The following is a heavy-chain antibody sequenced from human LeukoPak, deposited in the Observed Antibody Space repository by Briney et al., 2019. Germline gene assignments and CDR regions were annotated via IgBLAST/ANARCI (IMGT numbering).Heavy chain of an antibody. Sequence: GGSLRLSCAASGFTFSNYAMSWVRQAPGKGLEWVSGISGSGDHTYYADSVQGRFTISRDNAKNSLYLQMNSLRAEDTAVYYCARRVTASGKHYFDYWGQGTLVTVSS. J-gene: IGHJ4*02. D-gene: IGHD6-13*01. CDR1: GFTFSNYA. CDR2: ISGSGDHT. V-gene: IGHV3-23*01. CDR3: ARRVTASGKHYFDY.